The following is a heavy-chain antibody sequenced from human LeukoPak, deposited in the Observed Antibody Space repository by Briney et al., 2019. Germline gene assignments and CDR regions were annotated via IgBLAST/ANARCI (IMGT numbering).Heavy chain of an antibody. CDR3: ARDVNSFDY. CDR1: GYTFTGYY. Sequence: ASVKVSCKASGYTFTGYYMHWVRQAPGQGLEWMGWISAYNGNTNYAQKLQGRVTMTTDTSTSTAYMELRSLRSDDTAVYYCARDVNSFDYWGQGTLVTVSS. V-gene: IGHV1-18*04. J-gene: IGHJ4*02. CDR2: ISAYNGNT.